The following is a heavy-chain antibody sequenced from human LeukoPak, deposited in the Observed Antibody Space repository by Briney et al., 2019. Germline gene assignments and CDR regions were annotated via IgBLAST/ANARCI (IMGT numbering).Heavy chain of an antibody. Sequence: GGSLRLSCAASGFTVSSNYMSWVRQAPGKGLVWVSRINSDGSNTNYADSVQGRFTISRDNAKNTLYLQMNSLRAEDTAVYYCVRGSSGWYGQDYWGQGTLVTVSS. D-gene: IGHD6-19*01. CDR2: INSDGSNT. CDR3: VRGSSGWYGQDY. J-gene: IGHJ4*02. CDR1: GFTVSSNY. V-gene: IGHV3-74*01.